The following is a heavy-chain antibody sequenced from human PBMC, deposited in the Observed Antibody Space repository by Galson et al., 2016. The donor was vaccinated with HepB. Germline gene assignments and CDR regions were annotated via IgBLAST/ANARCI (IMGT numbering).Heavy chain of an antibody. D-gene: IGHD6-13*01. CDR2: IYYSGTT. CDR1: GGSISSRTYY. V-gene: IGHV4-39*01. J-gene: IGHJ4*02. Sequence: ETLSLTCTVSGGSISSRTYYWGWIRQPPGRGLEWIGSIYYSGTTYYNPSLKSRVTISVDTSKNQFSLKLNSVTAADTAVYYCARHSGYSSSWYFFEALDYWGQGTLVTVSS. CDR3: ARHSGYSSSWYFFEALDY.